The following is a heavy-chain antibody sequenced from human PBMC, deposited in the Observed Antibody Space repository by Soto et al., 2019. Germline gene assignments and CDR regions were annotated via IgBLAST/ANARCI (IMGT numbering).Heavy chain of an antibody. D-gene: IGHD1-1*01. J-gene: IGHJ5*02. V-gene: IGHV4-34*01. CDR2: INHSGSP. Sequence: QVRLQQWGTGLLKSSETLSLTCAVYGGSFSGYYWSWLRQPPGKGLEWIGEINHSGSPNYNPSLKSRVTISLDTSKNQFSLQMTSVTAADTAVYYCATANWSHHYFDPWGQGTLVTVSS. CDR1: GGSFSGYY. CDR3: ATANWSHHYFDP.